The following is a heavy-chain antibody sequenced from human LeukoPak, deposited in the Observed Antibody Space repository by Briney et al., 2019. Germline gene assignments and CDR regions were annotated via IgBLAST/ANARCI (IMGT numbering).Heavy chain of an antibody. CDR1: GFTFSSYA. Sequence: GGSLRLSCAAYGFTFSSYAMSWVRQAPGKGLEWVPYISGSGGNTYYADSVKGRFTISRDNSKNTLYLQMNSLRAEDTAVYYCARPYDGSADHAAYFDYWGQGTLVTVSS. CDR2: ISGSGGNT. J-gene: IGHJ4*02. CDR3: ARPYDGSADHAAYFDY. V-gene: IGHV3-23*01. D-gene: IGHD3-22*01.